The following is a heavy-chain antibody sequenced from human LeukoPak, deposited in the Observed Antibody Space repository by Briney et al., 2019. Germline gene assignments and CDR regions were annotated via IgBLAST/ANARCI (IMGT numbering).Heavy chain of an antibody. V-gene: IGHV4-39*07. CDR2: IYYSGST. D-gene: IGHD5-12*01. CDR3: ARVRYSGYDYSDY. J-gene: IGHJ4*02. Sequence: RTPETLSLTCTVSGGSISSSSYYWGWIRQPPGKGLEWIGSIYYSGSTYYNPSLKSRVTISVDTSKNQFSLKLSSVTAADTAVYYCARVRYSGYDYSDYWGQGTLVTVSS. CDR1: GGSISSSSYY.